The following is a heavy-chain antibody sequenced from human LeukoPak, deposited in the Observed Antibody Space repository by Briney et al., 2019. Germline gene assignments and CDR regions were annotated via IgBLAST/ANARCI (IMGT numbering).Heavy chain of an antibody. CDR2: IYYSGST. J-gene: IGHJ4*02. CDR3: ARVGTAIAEYFDY. CDR1: GGSISSGDYY. Sequence: KTSQTLSLTCTVSGGSISSGDYYLSWIRQPPGKGLEWIGYIYYSGSTYYNPSLKSRVTISVDTSKNQFSLKLSSVTAADTAVYYCARVGTAIAEYFDYWGQGTLVTVSS. D-gene: IGHD5-18*01. V-gene: IGHV4-30-4*08.